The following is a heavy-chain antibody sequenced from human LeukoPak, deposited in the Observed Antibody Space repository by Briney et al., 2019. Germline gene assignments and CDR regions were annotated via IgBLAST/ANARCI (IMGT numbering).Heavy chain of an antibody. CDR1: GFTFSSSA. D-gene: IGHD6-13*01. CDR2: ISNNGGYT. Sequence: GGSLRLSCAASGFTFSSSAMSWVRQAPGKGLEWVSAISNNGGYTYYADSVQGRFTVSRDNSKNTLYLQMDSLRAEDTAIYYCARVDARTSSWNYEDFWGQGTLVTVSS. J-gene: IGHJ4*02. CDR3: ARVDARTSSWNYEDF. V-gene: IGHV3-23*01.